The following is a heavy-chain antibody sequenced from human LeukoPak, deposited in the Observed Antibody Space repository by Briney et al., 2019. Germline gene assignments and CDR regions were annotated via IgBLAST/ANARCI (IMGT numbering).Heavy chain of an antibody. CDR2: TSSDGSKK. Sequence: PGTSLRLSCAASGFAFSTYGMHWVRQARGKGLEWVAVTSSDGSKKDYADSVKGRFTISRDNSKNTLFLQMNSLRAEDTAVYYCAKKSPGTYYAPPDYWGQETLVTVSS. CDR1: GFAFSTYG. J-gene: IGHJ4*02. V-gene: IGHV3-30*18. D-gene: IGHD3-10*01. CDR3: AKKSPGTYYAPPDY.